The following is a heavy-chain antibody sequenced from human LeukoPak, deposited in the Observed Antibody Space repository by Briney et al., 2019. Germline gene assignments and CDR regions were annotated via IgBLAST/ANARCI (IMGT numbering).Heavy chain of an antibody. V-gene: IGHV3-20*04. CDR3: ARGLDYVWGSYRPYYYYYYMDV. Sequence: AGGSLRLSCAASGFTFDDYGMSWVRQAPGKGLEWVSGINWNGGSTGYADSVKGRFTISRDNAKNSLYLQMNSLRAEDTALYYCARGLDYVWGSYRPYYYYYYMDVWGKGTTVTVSS. CDR1: GFTFDDYG. J-gene: IGHJ6*03. CDR2: INWNGGST. D-gene: IGHD3-16*02.